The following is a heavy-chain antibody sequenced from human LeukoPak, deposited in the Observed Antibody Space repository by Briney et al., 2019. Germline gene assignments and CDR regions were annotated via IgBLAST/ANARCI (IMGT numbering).Heavy chain of an antibody. CDR2: INPNSGDT. V-gene: IGHV1-2*02. D-gene: IGHD1-7*01. CDR3: ARGTKRLAGAPTTL. CDR1: GYKFTDYY. J-gene: IGHJ4*02. Sequence: ASVKVSCKASGYKFTDYYVHWVRQAPGQGFEWLAWINPNSGDTNYAQKFQARVTLTGDTSISSAYMELSRLSSDDTAVYYCARGTKRLAGAPTTLWGQGTLVTVTS.